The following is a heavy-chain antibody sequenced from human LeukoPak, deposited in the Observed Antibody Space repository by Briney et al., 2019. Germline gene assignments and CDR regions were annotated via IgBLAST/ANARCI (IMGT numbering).Heavy chain of an antibody. J-gene: IGHJ4*02. D-gene: IGHD2-2*01. CDR3: ARGIRGVVVVPAAPDC. CDR2: IYYSGST. Sequence: SETLSLTCTVSGGSISSSSYYWGWIRQPPGKGLEWIRSIYYSGSTYYNPSLKSRVTISVDTSKNQFSLKLSSVTAADTAVYYCARGIRGVVVVPAAPDCWGQGTLVTVSS. V-gene: IGHV4-39*07. CDR1: GGSISSSSYY.